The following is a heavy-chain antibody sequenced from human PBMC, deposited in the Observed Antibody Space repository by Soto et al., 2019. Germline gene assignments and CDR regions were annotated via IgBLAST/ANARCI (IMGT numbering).Heavy chain of an antibody. D-gene: IGHD2-8*01. V-gene: IGHV1-3*01. J-gene: IGHJ3*01. CDR1: GYLFTSFS. CDR2: INPANGDL. CDR3: ACRGRDSYCTSGCLHALDV. Sequence: QVQLVQTGAAVKEPGASVRLSCKTSGYLFTSFSLHWVRQAPGQGPEWMGWINPANGDLKYSPKFQGRVTIDRDTFATTAYLDLHRLKFEDTAVYYCACRGRDSYCTSGCLHALDVWGRGTMVTVS.